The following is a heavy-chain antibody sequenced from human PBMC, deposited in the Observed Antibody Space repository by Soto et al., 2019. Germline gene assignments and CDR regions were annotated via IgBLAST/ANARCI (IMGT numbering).Heavy chain of an antibody. D-gene: IGHD4-17*01. Sequence: PSQTLSLTCAISGDSVSNNGAAWNWIRQSPSRGLEWLGRTYYRSKWYNDYAVSVKSRITINPDTSKSQFSLQLNSVTPEDTAVYYCARDKHDYFNRGIGFDTWGQGILVTVSS. CDR2: TYYRSKWYN. V-gene: IGHV6-1*01. CDR3: ARDKHDYFNRGIGFDT. J-gene: IGHJ5*02. CDR1: GDSVSNNGAA.